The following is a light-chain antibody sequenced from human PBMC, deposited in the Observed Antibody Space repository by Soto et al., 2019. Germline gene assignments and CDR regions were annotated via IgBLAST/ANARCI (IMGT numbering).Light chain of an antibody. CDR2: GAS. CDR1: QSVSNNY. Sequence: EIVLTQSPGTLSLSPGERATLSCRASQSVSNNYLTWYQQKPGQAPRLLIYGASSRATGIPDRFSGYGSGTDFTLTISMLEPEDFAVYYCLQYGSSPRTFGQGTKV. J-gene: IGKJ1*01. CDR3: LQYGSSPRT. V-gene: IGKV3-20*01.